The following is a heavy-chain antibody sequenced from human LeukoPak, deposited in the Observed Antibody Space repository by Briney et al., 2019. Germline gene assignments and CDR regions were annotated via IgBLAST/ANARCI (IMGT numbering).Heavy chain of an antibody. CDR1: GFTFSSYS. Sequence: TAGGFLRLSCAASGFTFSSYSMNWVRQAPGKGLEWVSSISSSSSYIYYADSVKGRFTISRDNAKNSLYLQMNSLRAEDTAVYYCAKPPYIAVAVPPDYWGQGTLVTVSS. D-gene: IGHD6-19*01. CDR3: AKPPYIAVAVPPDY. V-gene: IGHV3-21*04. CDR2: ISSSSSYI. J-gene: IGHJ4*02.